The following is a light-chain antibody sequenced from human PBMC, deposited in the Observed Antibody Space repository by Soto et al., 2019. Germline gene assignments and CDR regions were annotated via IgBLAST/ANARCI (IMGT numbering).Light chain of an antibody. V-gene: IGKV3-20*01. J-gene: IGKJ2*01. Sequence: EIVLTQSPGNLSLSPGERAALSCRASHSVSSTYLAWYQQKPGQAPRLLIYGASSRATGIPDRFSGSGSGTDFTITISRLEPEDFAVYYCQQYGSSPPYTFGQGTKLEIK. CDR3: QQYGSSPPYT. CDR2: GAS. CDR1: HSVSSTY.